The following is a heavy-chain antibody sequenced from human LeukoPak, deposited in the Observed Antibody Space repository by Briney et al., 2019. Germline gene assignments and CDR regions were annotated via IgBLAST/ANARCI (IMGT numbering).Heavy chain of an antibody. V-gene: IGHV3-15*01. CDR3: TTHREDCGGDCYSGGIDY. Sequence: PGGALRLSCAASGFTFSNAWMSWVRQAPGKGLEWGGRIKSKTDVGTTDYAAPVEGRLTISRDDSKNTLYLQMNSLKTEDTAVYYCTTHREDCGGDCYSGGIDYWGQGTLVTVSS. J-gene: IGHJ4*02. D-gene: IGHD2-21*01. CDR1: GFTFSNAW. CDR2: IKSKTDVGTT.